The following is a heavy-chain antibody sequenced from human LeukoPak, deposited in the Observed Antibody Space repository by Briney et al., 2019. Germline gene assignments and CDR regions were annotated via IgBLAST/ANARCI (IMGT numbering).Heavy chain of an antibody. Sequence: GGSLRLSCAASGFTFSSYWMSWVRQAPGKGLEWVANIKQDGSERYSVDSVKGRFTIPRDNAKSSLYLQMNSLRAEDTAVYYCARAELSGYFPYYYYYMDVWGKGTTVTVSS. V-gene: IGHV3-7*01. CDR2: IKQDGSER. D-gene: IGHD3-3*01. J-gene: IGHJ6*03. CDR1: GFTFSSYW. CDR3: ARAELSGYFPYYYYYMDV.